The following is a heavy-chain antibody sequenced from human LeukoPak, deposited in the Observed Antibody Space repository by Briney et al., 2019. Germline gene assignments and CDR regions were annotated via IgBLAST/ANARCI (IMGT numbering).Heavy chain of an antibody. Sequence: ASVKVSCKASGYTFTSYGISWVRQAPGQGLEWMGWISAYNGNTNYAQKLQGRVTMTTDTSTSTAYMELRSLRSDDTAVYYCARYAIEDIVVVPAAADAFDIWGQGTTVTISS. CDR3: ARYAIEDIVVVPAAADAFDI. CDR2: ISAYNGNT. D-gene: IGHD2-2*01. J-gene: IGHJ3*02. V-gene: IGHV1-18*01. CDR1: GYTFTSYG.